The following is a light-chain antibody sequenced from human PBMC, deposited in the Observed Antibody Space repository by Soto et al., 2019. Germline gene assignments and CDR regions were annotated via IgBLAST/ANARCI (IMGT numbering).Light chain of an antibody. J-gene: IGLJ2*01. V-gene: IGLV1-44*01. CDR2: SNN. Sequence: QSVLTQPPSASGTPGQRVTISCSGSSSNIGSNTVNWYQQLPGTDPHLLIYSNNQRPSGVPDRFSGSKSGTSAALAISGLQSEDEAAYYCAAWDDSLNGRVFGGGTKLTVL. CDR1: SSNIGSNT. CDR3: AAWDDSLNGRV.